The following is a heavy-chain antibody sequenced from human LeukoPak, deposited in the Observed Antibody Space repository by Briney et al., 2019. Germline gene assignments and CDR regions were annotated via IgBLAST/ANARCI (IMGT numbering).Heavy chain of an antibody. CDR1: GYTFTSYY. CDR2: INPSGGST. CDR3: ARDNSVGDNAWWFDP. J-gene: IGHJ5*02. D-gene: IGHD1-26*01. V-gene: IGHV1-46*01. Sequence: ASVKVSCKASGYTFTSYYVHWVRQAPGEGLEWMGIINPSGGSTIYAQKFQGRVTMTWDMSTSTDYMELSSLRSEDTAIYYCARDNSVGDNAWWFDPWGQGTLVTVSS.